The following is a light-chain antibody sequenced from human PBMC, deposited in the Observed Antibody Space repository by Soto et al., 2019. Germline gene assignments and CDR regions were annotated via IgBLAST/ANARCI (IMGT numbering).Light chain of an antibody. V-gene: IGKV3D-15*01. CDR3: QQYNNWPLT. Sequence: EIVITQSPATLSVSPGEGATLSCRASQGIGNTLAWYQQKPGQAPRLLIYGASSRATGIPDRFSGSGSGTDFTLTISRLEPEDFAVYDGQQYNNWPLTFGGGTKVDIK. CDR1: QGIGNT. J-gene: IGKJ4*01. CDR2: GAS.